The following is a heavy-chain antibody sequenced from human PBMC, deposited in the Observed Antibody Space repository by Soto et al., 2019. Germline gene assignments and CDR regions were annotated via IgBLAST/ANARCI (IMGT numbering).Heavy chain of an antibody. CDR3: ARDHERYCSSTSCYFSGY. Sequence: ASVKVSCKASGYTFTSYGISWVRQAPGQGLEWMGWISAYNGNTNYAQKLQGRVTMTTDTSTSTAYMELRSLRSDDTAVYYCARDHERYCSSTSCYFSGYWGQGTLVTVSS. V-gene: IGHV1-18*01. CDR2: ISAYNGNT. J-gene: IGHJ4*02. CDR1: GYTFTSYG. D-gene: IGHD2-2*01.